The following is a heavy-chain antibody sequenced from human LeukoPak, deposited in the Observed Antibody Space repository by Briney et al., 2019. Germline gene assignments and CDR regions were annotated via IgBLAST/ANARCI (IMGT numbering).Heavy chain of an antibody. J-gene: IGHJ3*02. CDR2: ISSSSSYI. D-gene: IGHD6-19*01. V-gene: IGHV3-21*01. CDR1: GFTFSSYS. CDR3: ARVQGLAVAGPAFDI. Sequence: GGSLRLSCAASGFTFSSYSMNWVRQAPGKGLEWVSSISSSSSYIYYADSVKGRFTISRDNAKNSLYLQMNSLRAEDTAVYYCARVQGLAVAGPAFDIWGQGTMVTVSS.